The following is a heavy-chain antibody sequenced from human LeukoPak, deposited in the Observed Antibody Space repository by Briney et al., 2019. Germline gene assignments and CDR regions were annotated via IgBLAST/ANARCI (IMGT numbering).Heavy chain of an antibody. Sequence: ASVKVSCKASGYTFTSYAMNWVRQAPGQGLEWMGWINTNTGNPTYAQGFTGRFVFSLDTSVSTAYLQISSLKAEDTAVYYCARDRTPYSSGFNPRIGYWGQGTLVTVSS. CDR3: ARDRTPYSSGFNPRIGY. CDR2: INTNTGNP. CDR1: GYTFTSYA. J-gene: IGHJ4*02. V-gene: IGHV7-4-1*02. D-gene: IGHD6-19*01.